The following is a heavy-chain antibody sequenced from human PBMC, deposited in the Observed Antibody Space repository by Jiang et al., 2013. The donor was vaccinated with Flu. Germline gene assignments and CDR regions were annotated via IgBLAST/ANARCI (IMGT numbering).Heavy chain of an antibody. V-gene: IGHV1-46*01. CDR1: GYTFTSYY. CDR3: AREVLPVSHYDFWSGYPIGYYYYYGMDV. J-gene: IGHJ6*02. Sequence: VQLVESGAEVKKPGASVKVSCKASGYTFTSYYMHWVRQAPGQGLEWMGIINPSGGSTSYAQKFQGRVTMTRDTSTSTVYMELSSLRSEDTAVYYCAREVLPVSHYDFWSGYPIGYYYYYGMDVWGQGTTVTVSS. CDR2: INPSGGST. D-gene: IGHD3-3*01.